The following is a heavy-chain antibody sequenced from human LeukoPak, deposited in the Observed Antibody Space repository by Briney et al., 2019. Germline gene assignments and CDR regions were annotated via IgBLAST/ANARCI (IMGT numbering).Heavy chain of an antibody. V-gene: IGHV4-59*01. J-gene: IGHJ6*03. D-gene: IGHD2-2*01. CDR1: GGSISSYY. CDR2: IYYSGST. Sequence: PSETLSLTCTVSGGSISSYYWSWIRQPPGKGLEWIGYIYYSGSTNYNPSLKSRVTISLDTSKNQFSLKLSSVTAADTAVYYCAGWDCSSTSCWAEYYYYYYMDVWGKGTTVTVSS. CDR3: AGWDCSSTSCWAEYYYYYYMDV.